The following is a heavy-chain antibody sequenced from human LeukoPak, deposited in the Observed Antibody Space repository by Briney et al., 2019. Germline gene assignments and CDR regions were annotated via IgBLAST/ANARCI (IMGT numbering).Heavy chain of an antibody. V-gene: IGHV3-30-3*01. CDR1: GFTFSSYA. J-gene: IGHJ6*02. Sequence: GGSLRLSCAASGFTFSSYAMSWVRQAPGKGLEWVAVISYDGSNKYYADSVKGRFTISRDNSKNTLYLQMNSLRAEDTAVYYCARDISDIVVVPAARNYYYYYGMDVWGQGTTVTVSS. CDR2: ISYDGSNK. D-gene: IGHD2-2*01. CDR3: ARDISDIVVVPAARNYYYYYGMDV.